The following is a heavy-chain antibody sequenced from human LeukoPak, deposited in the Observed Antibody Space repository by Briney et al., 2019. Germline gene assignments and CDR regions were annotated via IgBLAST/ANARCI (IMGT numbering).Heavy chain of an antibody. CDR1: GGTFSSYA. J-gene: IGHJ4*02. CDR2: IIPIFGTA. CDR3: SSTYYDFWSGPRGDFDY. V-gene: IGHV1-69*05. Sequence: SVKVSCKASGGTFSSYAISWVRQAPGQGLEWMGGIIPIFGTANYAQKFQGRVTITTDESTSPAYMELSRLRSEDTAVYYFSSTYYDFWSGPRGDFDYWGQGTLVTVSS. D-gene: IGHD3-3*01.